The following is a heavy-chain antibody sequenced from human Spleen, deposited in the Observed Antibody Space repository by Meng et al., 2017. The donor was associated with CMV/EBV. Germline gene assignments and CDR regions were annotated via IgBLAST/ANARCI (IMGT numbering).Heavy chain of an antibody. D-gene: IGHD1-26*01. V-gene: IGHV1-2*02. J-gene: IGHJ4*02. CDR2: INPNSGGT. Sequence: GESLKISCKASGYTFTGYYMHWVRQAPGQGLEWMGWINPNSGGTNYAQKFQGRVTMTRDTSISTAYMELSRLRSDDTAVYYCARDGGQVGAKVVDYWGQGTLVTVSS. CDR3: ARDGGQVGAKVVDY. CDR1: GYTFTGYY.